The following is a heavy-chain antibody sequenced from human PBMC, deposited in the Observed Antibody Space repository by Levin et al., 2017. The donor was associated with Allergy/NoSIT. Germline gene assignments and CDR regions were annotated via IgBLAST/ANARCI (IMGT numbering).Heavy chain of an antibody. Sequence: PGGSLRLSCAASGFTFSSYGMHWVRQAPGKGLEWVAVISYDGSNKYYADSVKGRFTISRDNSKNTLYLQMNSLRAEDTAVYYCAKDGPLLWFGELSNAFDIWGQGTMVTVSS. J-gene: IGHJ3*02. CDR2: ISYDGSNK. V-gene: IGHV3-30*18. D-gene: IGHD3-10*01. CDR1: GFTFSSYG. CDR3: AKDGPLLWFGELSNAFDI.